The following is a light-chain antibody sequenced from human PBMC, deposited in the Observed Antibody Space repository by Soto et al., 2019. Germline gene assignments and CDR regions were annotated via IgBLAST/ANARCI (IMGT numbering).Light chain of an antibody. V-gene: IGKV1-39*01. CDR2: AAS. CDR3: QQSFSTPRT. J-gene: IGKJ1*01. CDR1: QTISGF. Sequence: DIQMTQSPSSLSASLGDRVTITCRASQTISGFLNWYRHKPGKAPKLLIYAASSLQGGVPSRFSGSGSGTNFTLTISGLQSEDLATYFCQQSFSTPRTFGQGTKVDIK.